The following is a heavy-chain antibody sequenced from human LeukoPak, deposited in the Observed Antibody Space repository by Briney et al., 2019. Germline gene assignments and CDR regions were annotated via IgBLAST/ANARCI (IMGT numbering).Heavy chain of an antibody. D-gene: IGHD3-10*01. Sequence: SETLSLTRTVSGGSISSGSYYWSWIRPPAGKGLGWIGRIYTSGSTNYNPSLKGRVTISVATSKNQFSLKLSSVTAADTAVYYWARDSGGYYFDYWGQGTLVTVSS. V-gene: IGHV4-61*02. CDR3: ARDSGGYYFDY. CDR1: GGSISSGSYY. CDR2: IYTSGST. J-gene: IGHJ4*02.